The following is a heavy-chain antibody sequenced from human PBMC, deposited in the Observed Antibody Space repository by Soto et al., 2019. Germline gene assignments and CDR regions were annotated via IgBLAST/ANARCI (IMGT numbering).Heavy chain of an antibody. D-gene: IGHD3-22*01. J-gene: IGHJ4*02. Sequence: SVKVSCKASGATFTSSTVNWVRQARGQPPEWIGWILVGSGQTNSAQKFQGRVAITRDMSTYTAYLELNSLRSDDSAVYYCAAISSGYYRVFDYWGQGTPVTSPQ. CDR3: AAISSGYYRVFDY. V-gene: IGHV1-58*01. CDR1: GATFTSST. CDR2: ILVGSGQT.